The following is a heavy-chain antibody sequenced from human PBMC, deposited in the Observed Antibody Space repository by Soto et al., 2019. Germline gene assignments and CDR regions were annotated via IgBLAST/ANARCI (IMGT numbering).Heavy chain of an antibody. CDR1: GYTFTGYY. J-gene: IGHJ4*02. CDR3: SGAESPDTAYFSLY. V-gene: IGHV1-2*02. CDR2: INPNSGGT. Sequence: ASVKVSCKASGYTFTGYYMHWVRQAPGQGLEWMGWINPNSGGTNYAQKFQGRVTMTRDTSISTAYMELSSLNIEDSAVYYCSGAESPDTAYFSLYWGQGTPVTVSS. D-gene: IGHD1-26*01.